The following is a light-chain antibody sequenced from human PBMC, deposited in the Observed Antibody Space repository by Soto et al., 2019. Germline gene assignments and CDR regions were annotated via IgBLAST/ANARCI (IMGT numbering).Light chain of an antibody. J-gene: IGKJ2*01. CDR1: QSVSSNY. V-gene: IGKV3-20*01. Sequence: ETLLTQSPGTVSLYPGERATLSCTTRQSVSSNYLAWDQQKPGQAPRLVVYGVFNRATGIPDRFSCSGSGTDFTLTISGLDPEDSAVYYCQHYDGSPRTFGQGTKLEI. CDR2: GVF. CDR3: QHYDGSPRT.